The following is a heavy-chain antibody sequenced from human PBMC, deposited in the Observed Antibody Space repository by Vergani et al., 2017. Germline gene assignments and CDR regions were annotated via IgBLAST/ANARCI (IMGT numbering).Heavy chain of an antibody. V-gene: IGHV3-43D*04. CDR2: ISWDGGST. Sequence: EVQLVESGGVVVQPGGSLRLSCAASGFTFDDYAMHWVRQAPGKGLEWVSLISWDGGSTYYADSVKGRFTISRDNSKNTLYLQMNSLRAEDTAVYYCAKEGDYDILTGYYNPDYWGQGTLVTVSS. CDR1: GFTFDDYA. CDR3: AKEGDYDILTGYYNPDY. J-gene: IGHJ4*02. D-gene: IGHD3-9*01.